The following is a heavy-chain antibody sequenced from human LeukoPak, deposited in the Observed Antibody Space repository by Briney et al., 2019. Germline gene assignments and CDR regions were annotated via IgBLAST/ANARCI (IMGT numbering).Heavy chain of an antibody. CDR1: GGTFSSYA. Sequence: SVKVSCKASGGTFSSYAISWVRQAPGQGLEWMGGIIPIFGTANYAQKFQGRVTITADESTSTAYMELSSLRSEDTAVYYCSVVSTKLRDYYEQNAFDIWGQGTLVTVSS. CDR2: IIPIFGTA. D-gene: IGHD3-22*01. J-gene: IGHJ4*02. CDR3: SVVSTKLRDYYEQNAFDI. V-gene: IGHV1-69*13.